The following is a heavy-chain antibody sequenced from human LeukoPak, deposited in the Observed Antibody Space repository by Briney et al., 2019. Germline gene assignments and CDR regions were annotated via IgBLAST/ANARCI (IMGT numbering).Heavy chain of an antibody. Sequence: SETLSLTCTVSGGSISSYYWSWIRQPAGKGLEWIGRIYTSGSTNYNPSLKSRVTMSVDTSKNQFSLKLSSVTAADTAVYYCARDKGSGYYFIDAFDIWGQGTMVTVSS. D-gene: IGHD3-22*01. J-gene: IGHJ3*02. CDR1: GGSISSYY. CDR3: ARDKGSGYYFIDAFDI. V-gene: IGHV4-4*07. CDR2: IYTSGST.